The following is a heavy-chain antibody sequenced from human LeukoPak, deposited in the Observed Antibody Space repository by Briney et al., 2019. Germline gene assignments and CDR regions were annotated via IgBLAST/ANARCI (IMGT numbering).Heavy chain of an antibody. CDR3: ARDVVGATTPGTVYFQH. Sequence: ASVKVSCKASGYTFTSYGISWVRQAPGQGLEWMGWISAYNGNTNYAQKLQGRVTMTTDTSTSTAYMELRSLRSDDTAVYYCARDVVGATTPGTVYFQHWGQGTLVTVSS. J-gene: IGHJ1*01. CDR2: ISAYNGNT. CDR1: GYTFTSYG. D-gene: IGHD1-26*01. V-gene: IGHV1-18*01.